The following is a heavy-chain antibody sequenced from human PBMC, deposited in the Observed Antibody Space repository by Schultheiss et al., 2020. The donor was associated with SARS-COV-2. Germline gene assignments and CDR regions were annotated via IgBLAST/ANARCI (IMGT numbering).Heavy chain of an antibody. CDR3: VSLPTYGGRVIDVWGVEYYFDY. CDR2: ISGSGGST. V-gene: IGHV3-23*01. D-gene: IGHD3-16*01. Sequence: GGSLRLSCAASGFTFNKHAMSWVRQGPGKGLEYVSAISGSGGSTYYADSVKGRFTISRDNSRSTLFLQMNSLRAEDTAVYYCVSLPTYGGRVIDVWGVEYYFDYWGQGTLVTVSS. CDR1: GFTFNKHA. J-gene: IGHJ4*02.